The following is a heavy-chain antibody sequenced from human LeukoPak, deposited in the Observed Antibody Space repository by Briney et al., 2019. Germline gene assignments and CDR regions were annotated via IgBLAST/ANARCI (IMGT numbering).Heavy chain of an antibody. J-gene: IGHJ4*02. CDR1: EFTFNRYD. Sequence: GGSLRLSCAASEFTFNRYDMSWVRQAPGKGLEWVSTISGSGERTYYADSVKGRFTISRDNSKNTLSLQMNSLRVEDTAVYYCAKGRIRLEAYPFDYWGQGALVTVSS. V-gene: IGHV3-23*01. CDR2: ISGSGERT. CDR3: AKGRIRLEAYPFDY. D-gene: IGHD1-1*01.